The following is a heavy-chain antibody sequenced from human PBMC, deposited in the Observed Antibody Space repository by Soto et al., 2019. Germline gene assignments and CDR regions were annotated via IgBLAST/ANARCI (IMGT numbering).Heavy chain of an antibody. V-gene: IGHV3-23*01. CDR1: GFTFSSYA. D-gene: IGHD3-16*02. CDR2: ISGSGGST. Sequence: EVQLLESGGGLVQPGGSLRLSCAASGFTFSSYAMSWVRQAPGKGLEWVSAISGSGGSTYYADSVKGRFTISRDNSKNTLYLQMNSLRAEDTAVYYCANQPGGELSPLLDYWGQGTLVTVSS. J-gene: IGHJ4*02. CDR3: ANQPGGELSPLLDY.